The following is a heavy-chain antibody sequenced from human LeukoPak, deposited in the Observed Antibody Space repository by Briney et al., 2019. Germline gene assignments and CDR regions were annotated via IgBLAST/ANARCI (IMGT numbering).Heavy chain of an antibody. V-gene: IGHV4-59*12. D-gene: IGHD3-10*01. CDR1: SGSISSYY. CDR2: IYYSGST. Sequence: SETLSLTCTVSSGSISSYYWSWIRQPPGKGLEWIGYIYYSGSTDYNPSLKSRVTISVDTSKNQFSLKLSSVTAADTAVYYCARVRHYGSGSYYKTLNWFDPWGQGTLVTVSS. CDR3: ARVRHYGSGSYYKTLNWFDP. J-gene: IGHJ5*02.